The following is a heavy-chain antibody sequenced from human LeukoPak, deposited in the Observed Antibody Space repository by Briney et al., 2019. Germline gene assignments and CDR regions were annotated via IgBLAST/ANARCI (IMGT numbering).Heavy chain of an antibody. V-gene: IGHV3-64*01. CDR2: ISSNGGST. Sequence: PGGSLRLSCAASGFTFSSYAMHWVRQAPGKGLEYVSAISSNGGSTYYANSVKGRFTISRDNSKNTLYLQMGSLRAEDMAVYYCARGQRWIQLWLPSDYWGQGTLVTVSS. D-gene: IGHD5-18*01. CDR1: GFTFSSYA. J-gene: IGHJ4*02. CDR3: ARGQRWIQLWLPSDY.